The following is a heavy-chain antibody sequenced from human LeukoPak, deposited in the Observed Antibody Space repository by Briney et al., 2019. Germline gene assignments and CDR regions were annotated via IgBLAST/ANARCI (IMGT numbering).Heavy chain of an antibody. Sequence: GGSLRLSCAASGFTFSSYWMSWVRQAPGKGLEWVANIKQDGSEKYYVDSVKGRFTISRDNAKSSLYLQMNSLRAEDTAVYYCARDLPGIAVAGSAFDIWGQGTMVTVSS. CDR1: GFTFSSYW. CDR2: IKQDGSEK. V-gene: IGHV3-7*01. CDR3: ARDLPGIAVAGSAFDI. J-gene: IGHJ3*02. D-gene: IGHD6-19*01.